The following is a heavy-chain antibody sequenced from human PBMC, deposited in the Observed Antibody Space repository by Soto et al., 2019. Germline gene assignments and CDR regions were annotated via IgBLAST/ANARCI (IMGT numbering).Heavy chain of an antibody. J-gene: IGHJ4*02. V-gene: IGHV1-2*02. CDR1: GFTFTGYY. CDR3: ARDQRSYGEVPFDY. CDR2: IKSNGDDR. D-gene: IGHD3-16*01. Sequence: ASVKVSCKASGFTFTGYYIHWVRQAPGQGLEWMGWIKSNGDDRKYAQKFQDRVTMTRDTSMNTVYMELSRLTSDDTAVYYCARDQRSYGEVPFDYWGQGTLVTVSS.